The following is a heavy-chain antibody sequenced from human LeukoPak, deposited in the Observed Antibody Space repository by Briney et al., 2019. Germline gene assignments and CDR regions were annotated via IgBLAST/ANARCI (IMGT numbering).Heavy chain of an antibody. D-gene: IGHD2-21*01. CDR3: ASHIEWYFDY. CDR1: GFTFSSYA. J-gene: IGHJ4*02. CDR2: ISSNGGST. V-gene: IGHV3-64*01. Sequence: GGSLRLSCAASGFTFSSYAMHWVRQAPGEGLEYVSAISSNGGSTYYANSVKGRFTISRDNSKNTLYLQMNSLRAEDTAVYYCASHIEWYFDYWGQGTLVTVSS.